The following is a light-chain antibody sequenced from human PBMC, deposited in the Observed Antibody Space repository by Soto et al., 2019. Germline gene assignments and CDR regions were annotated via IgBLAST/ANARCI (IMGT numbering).Light chain of an antibody. CDR2: KIS. CDR3: MQGTQYPLT. V-gene: IGKV2-24*01. CDR1: ESLLHSDGNTY. Sequence: DVVMTQTPLSSPVTLGQPASIYCRSSESLLHSDGNTYLNWYHQRPGQPTTLLIYKISNRFSGVPDRFSGSGAGTHFTLTISRVEAEDVGVYYCMQGTQYPLTFGQGTNLEIK. J-gene: IGKJ2*01.